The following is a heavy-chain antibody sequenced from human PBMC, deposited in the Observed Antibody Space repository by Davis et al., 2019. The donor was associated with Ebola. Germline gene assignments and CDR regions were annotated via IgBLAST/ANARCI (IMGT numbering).Heavy chain of an antibody. V-gene: IGHV4-30-4*01. CDR3: ARVVGGGGVYMDV. Sequence: SCTVSGGSISSGDYYWSWIRQPPGKGLEWIGYIYYSGSTYYNPSLKSRVTISVDTSKNQFSLKLSSVTAADTAVYYCARVVGGGGVYMDVWGKGTTVTVSS. CDR2: IYYSGST. CDR1: GGSISSGDYY. J-gene: IGHJ6*03. D-gene: IGHD1-26*01.